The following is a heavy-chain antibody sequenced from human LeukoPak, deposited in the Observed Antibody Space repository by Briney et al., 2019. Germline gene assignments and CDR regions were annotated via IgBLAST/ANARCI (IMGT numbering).Heavy chain of an antibody. J-gene: IGHJ4*02. CDR1: GYTITSYY. CDR2: INPRGGST. D-gene: IGHD5-24*01. V-gene: IGHV1-46*03. CDR3: ARSVKMPTIVH. Sequence: ASVKVSCKASGYTITSYYMHWVRHAPGQGLEWMGIINPRGGSTSYAQKFQGRVTMTRDTSTSTVYMELSSLRSEDTAVYYCARSVKMPTIVHWGQGTLVTVSS.